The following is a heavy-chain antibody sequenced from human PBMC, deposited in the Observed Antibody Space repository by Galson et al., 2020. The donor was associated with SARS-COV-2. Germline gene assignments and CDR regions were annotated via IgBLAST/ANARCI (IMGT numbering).Heavy chain of an antibody. CDR3: AKDSGRHYYDSSGYHHFDY. V-gene: IGHV3-9*01. CDR2: ISWNSGSI. CDR1: GFTFDDYA. Sequence: SLKISCAASGFTFDDYAMHWVRQAPGKGLEWVSGISWNSGSIGYADSVKGRFTISRDNAKNSLYLQMNSLRAEDTALYYCAKDSGRHYYDSSGYHHFDYWGQGTLVTVSS. D-gene: IGHD3-22*01. J-gene: IGHJ4*02.